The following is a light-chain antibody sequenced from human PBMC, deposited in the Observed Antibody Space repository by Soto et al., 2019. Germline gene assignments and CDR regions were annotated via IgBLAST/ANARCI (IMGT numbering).Light chain of an antibody. V-gene: IGLV3-9*01. J-gene: IGLJ2*01. CDR2: RDN. CDR1: NIGVKN. Sequence: SYELTQPLSVSVALGQAASINCGGDNIGVKNVHWYQQKPGQAPVSVIYRDNNRPSGIPERFSGSNSGNTATLTISRAQVGDEADYYCQVWDSRTVIFGGGTKLTVL. CDR3: QVWDSRTVI.